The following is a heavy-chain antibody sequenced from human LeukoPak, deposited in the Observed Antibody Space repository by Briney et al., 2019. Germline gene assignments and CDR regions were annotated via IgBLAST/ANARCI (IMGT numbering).Heavy chain of an antibody. CDR3: ARLLRQGSTIFGVGHGGGFDI. CDR2: INCSGTT. CDR1: GGSFSGYY. J-gene: IGHJ3*02. D-gene: IGHD3-3*01. V-gene: IGHV4-34*01. Sequence: PSETLSLTCAVYGGSFSGYYWTWVRQPPGAGPEWIGEINCSGTTNSNPSLEGRITMSLDTSKNQFSLKLKSVTAADTAVYFCARLLRQGSTIFGVGHGGGFDIWGQGTMVIVSS.